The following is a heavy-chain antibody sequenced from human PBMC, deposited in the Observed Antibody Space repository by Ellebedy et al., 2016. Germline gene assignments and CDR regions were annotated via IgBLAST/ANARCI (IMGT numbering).Heavy chain of an antibody. CDR2: ISETGDYT. D-gene: IGHD2-2*01. CDR1: GFTFSSFA. J-gene: IGHJ4*02. CDR3: AKQASRGIWYLDS. Sequence: GGSLRLSCSGSGFTFSSFAMHWVRQAPGKGLEYVSAISETGDYTYYAESVKGRFTISRDNLRNIVYLQMNSLRPEDTDVYYCAKQASRGIWYLDSWGQGTLVTVSS. V-gene: IGHV3-64*04.